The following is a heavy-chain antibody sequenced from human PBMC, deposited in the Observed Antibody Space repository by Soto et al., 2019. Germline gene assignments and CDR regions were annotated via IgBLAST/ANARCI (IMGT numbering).Heavy chain of an antibody. J-gene: IGHJ4*02. V-gene: IGHV3-21*06. CDR1: GFTFTRYS. CDR2: ISSTTNYI. CDR3: VRESEDLTSNFDY. Sequence: KPGGSLRLSCAASGFTFTRYSMNWVRQAPGKGLEWVSSISSTTNYIYYGDSMKGRFTISRDNAKNSLYLEMNSLRAEDTAVYYCVRESEDLTSNFDYWGQGTLVTVSS.